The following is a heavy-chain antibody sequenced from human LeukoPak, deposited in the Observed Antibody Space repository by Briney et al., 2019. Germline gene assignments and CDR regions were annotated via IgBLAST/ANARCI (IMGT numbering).Heavy chain of an antibody. V-gene: IGHV3-23*01. CDR3: ARGNSGSSYVEYYYGMGV. Sequence: GGSLRLSCAASGSTFSTYAMNWVRQAPGKGLEWVSGISGSGGTTYYADSVKGRFTISRDNSKNTLYLQMNSLRAEDTAVYYCARGNSGSSYVEYYYGMGVWGQGTTVTVSS. CDR1: GSTFSTYA. J-gene: IGHJ6*01. D-gene: IGHD1-26*01. CDR2: ISGSGGTT.